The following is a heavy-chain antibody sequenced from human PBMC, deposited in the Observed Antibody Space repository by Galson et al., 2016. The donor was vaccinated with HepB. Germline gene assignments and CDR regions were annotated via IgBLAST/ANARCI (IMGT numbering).Heavy chain of an antibody. V-gene: IGHV3-15*01. CDR3: TTSSTRGYTYGPSAY. J-gene: IGHJ4*02. Sequence: SCAASGFTFSRAWMNWVRQAPGKGLEWVGRINSYTDGGTTEYAAPMKGRFTFSRDESNNRLYLQMNSLKTEDTAVYYCTTSSTRGYTYGPSAYWGRGTLVAVSS. CDR2: INSYTDGGTT. CDR1: GFTFSRAW. D-gene: IGHD5-18*01.